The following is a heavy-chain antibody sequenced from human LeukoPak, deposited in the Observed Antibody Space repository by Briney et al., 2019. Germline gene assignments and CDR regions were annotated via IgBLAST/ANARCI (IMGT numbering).Heavy chain of an antibody. CDR1: GFTVSSNY. V-gene: IGHV3-66*04. D-gene: IGHD3-10*01. Sequence: GGSLRLSCAASGFTVSSNYMSWVRQAPGKGLEWVSVIYSGGSTYYADSVKGRFTISRDNSKNTLYLQMNSLRAEDTAVYYCARPYYYGSGSVSRDYWGQGTLVTVSS. CDR3: ARPYYYGSGSVSRDY. CDR2: IYSGGST. J-gene: IGHJ4*02.